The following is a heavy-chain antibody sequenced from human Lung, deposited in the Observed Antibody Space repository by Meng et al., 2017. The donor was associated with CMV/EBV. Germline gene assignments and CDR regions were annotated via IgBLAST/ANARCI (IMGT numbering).Heavy chain of an antibody. CDR1: GGSLSSRNW. CDR3: ARVGAYCGGDCYHPR. J-gene: IGHJ4*02. D-gene: IGHD2-21*02. CDR2: IYHSGST. V-gene: IGHV4-4*03. Sequence: VRLRGWGPGLVKPPGTFSLTCAVPGGSLSSRNWWSWVRQPPGKGLEWIGEIYHSGSTNYNPSLKSRVTISVDESKNQFSLRLSSVTAADTAVYYCARVGAYCGGDCYHPRWGQGTLVTVSS.